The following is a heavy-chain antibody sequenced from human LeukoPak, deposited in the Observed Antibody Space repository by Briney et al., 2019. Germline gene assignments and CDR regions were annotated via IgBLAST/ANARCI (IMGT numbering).Heavy chain of an antibody. D-gene: IGHD3-9*01. J-gene: IGHJ5*02. CDR1: GGSISSYY. CDR2: IYYSGST. V-gene: IGHV4-39*01. CDR3: ARHVNHYYDILTGQNWFDP. Sequence: PSETLSLTCTVSGGSISSYYWGWIRQPPGKGLEWIGSIYYSGSTYYNPSLKSRVTISVDTSKNQFSLKLSSVTAADTAVYYCARHVNHYYDILTGQNWFDPWGQGTLVTVSS.